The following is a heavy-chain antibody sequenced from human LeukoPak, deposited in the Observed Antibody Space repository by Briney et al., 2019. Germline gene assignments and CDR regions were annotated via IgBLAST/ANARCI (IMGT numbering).Heavy chain of an antibody. J-gene: IGHJ4*02. D-gene: IGHD3-3*01. Sequence: ASVKVSCKASGYTFTGYYMHWVRQAPGQGLEWMGWINPNSGGTNYAQKFQGRVTMTRDTSISTAYMELSRLRSDDTAVYYYARIDDFWSGYDYWGQGTLVTVSS. V-gene: IGHV1-2*02. CDR2: INPNSGGT. CDR1: GYTFTGYY. CDR3: ARIDDFWSGYDY.